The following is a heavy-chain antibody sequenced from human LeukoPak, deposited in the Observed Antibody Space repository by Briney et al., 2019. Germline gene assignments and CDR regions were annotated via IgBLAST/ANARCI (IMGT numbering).Heavy chain of an antibody. V-gene: IGHV3-23*01. Sequence: QSGGSLRLTCAASGYTFSSNHRSCVRQAGGKGLEWVSAISGSGGKTFYADSVKGRFTISRDNTKNTLSLQMNSLRAADTAIYYCATEESVTGFGVGDYYVWGGQGTLVTVSS. CDR1: GYTFSSNH. CDR2: ISGSGGKT. J-gene: IGHJ4*02. CDR3: ATEESVTGFGVGDYYVW. D-gene: IGHD3-10*02.